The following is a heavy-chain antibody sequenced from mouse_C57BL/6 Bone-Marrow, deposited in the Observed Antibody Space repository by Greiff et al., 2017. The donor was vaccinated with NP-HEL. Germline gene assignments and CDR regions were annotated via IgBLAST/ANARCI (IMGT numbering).Heavy chain of an antibody. Sequence: DVKLVESGGGLVKPGGSLKLSCAASGFTFSSYAMSWVRQTPEKRLEWVATISDGGSYTYYPDNVKGRFTISRDNAKNNLYLQMSHLKSEDTAMYYCARDWTTVVGAMDYWGQGTSVTVSS. V-gene: IGHV5-4*01. D-gene: IGHD1-1*01. CDR3: ARDWTTVVGAMDY. CDR2: ISDGGSYT. CDR1: GFTFSSYA. J-gene: IGHJ4*01.